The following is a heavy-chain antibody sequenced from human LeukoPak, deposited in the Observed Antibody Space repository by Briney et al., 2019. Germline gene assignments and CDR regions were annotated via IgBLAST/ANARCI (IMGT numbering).Heavy chain of an antibody. CDR1: GGSISSGDFY. D-gene: IGHD3-22*01. CDR3: ATGHLEHYYDSSGLSPTNAFDI. V-gene: IGHV4-30-4*01. J-gene: IGHJ3*02. CDR2: IYYSGST. Sequence: PSETLSLICTVSGGSISSGDFYWSWIRQPPGKGLEWIGYIYYSGSTYYNPSLKSRVTISVDTSKNQFSLKLSSVTAADTAVYYCATGHLEHYYDSSGLSPTNAFDIWGQGTMVTVSS.